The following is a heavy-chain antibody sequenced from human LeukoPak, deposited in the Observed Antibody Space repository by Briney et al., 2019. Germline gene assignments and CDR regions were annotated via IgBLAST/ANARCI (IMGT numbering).Heavy chain of an antibody. CDR1: GGSISSGGYY. V-gene: IGHV4-31*03. J-gene: IGHJ4*02. CDR2: IYYSGST. Sequence: SQTLSLTCTVSGGSISSGGYYWSWIRQHPGKGLEWIGYIYYSGSTYYNPSLKSRVTISVDTSKNQFSLKLSSVTAADTAVHFCARDGPRGIPFDYWGQGTLVTVSS. CDR3: ARDGPRGIPFDY. D-gene: IGHD6-13*01.